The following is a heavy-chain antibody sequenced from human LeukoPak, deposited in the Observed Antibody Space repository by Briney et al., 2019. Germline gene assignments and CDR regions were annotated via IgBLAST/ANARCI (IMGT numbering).Heavy chain of an antibody. CDR1: GFTFSSYG. Sequence: GGSLRLSCAASGFTFSSYGMHWVRQAPGKGLEWVAVIWYDGSKKYYADSVKGRFTISRDNSKNTLYLQMDSLRAEDAAVYYCARYNTGSVDYWGPGTLVTVSS. CDR3: ARYNTGSVDY. D-gene: IGHD2-8*02. CDR2: IWYDGSKK. J-gene: IGHJ4*02. V-gene: IGHV3-33*01.